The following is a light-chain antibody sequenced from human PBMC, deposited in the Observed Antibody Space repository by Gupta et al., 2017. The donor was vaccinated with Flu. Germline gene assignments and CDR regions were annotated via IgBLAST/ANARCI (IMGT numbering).Light chain of an antibody. V-gene: IGLV1-47*01. CDR1: SSNVGSNY. J-gene: IGLJ2*01. Sequence: SSNVGSNYVYWYQQFPGAAPNLVISRDNQRSSGAPDRFSGSKSGTSASLAISGLRSEDEADYYCAAWDDSLSGYVVFGGGTKLTVL. CDR3: AAWDDSLSGYVV. CDR2: RDN.